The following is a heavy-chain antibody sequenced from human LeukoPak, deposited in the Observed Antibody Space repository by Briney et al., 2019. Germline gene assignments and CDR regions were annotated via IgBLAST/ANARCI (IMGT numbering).Heavy chain of an antibody. CDR1: GFTFSSYG. Sequence: GSLRLSCAASGFTFSSYGMHWIRQPPGKGLEWIGSIYYSGSTYYNPSLKSRVTISVDTSKNQFSLKLSSVTAADTAVYYCALDYYDSSGLDYWGQGTLVTVSS. D-gene: IGHD3-22*01. V-gene: IGHV4-39*07. CDR3: ALDYYDSSGLDY. CDR2: IYYSGST. J-gene: IGHJ4*02.